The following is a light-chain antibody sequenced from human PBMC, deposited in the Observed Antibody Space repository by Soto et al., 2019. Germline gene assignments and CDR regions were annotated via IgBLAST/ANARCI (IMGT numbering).Light chain of an antibody. V-gene: IGKV1-39*01. CDR1: QNINLY. CDR3: QQSYITLSLN. J-gene: IGKJ4*01. Sequence: IQMTQSPSSLSATVGDKVTKTCPAIQNINLYLNWFQQKPGKAPRLLIYAASTLESGVPSRFSGSGSGTDFTLTISSMQPEDFATYFCQQSYITLSLNFGGGTKV. CDR2: AAS.